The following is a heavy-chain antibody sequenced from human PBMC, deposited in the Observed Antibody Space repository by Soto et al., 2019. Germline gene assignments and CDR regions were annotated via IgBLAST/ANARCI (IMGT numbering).Heavy chain of an antibody. CDR1: GYTFTGYY. J-gene: IGHJ5*02. Sequence: SVKVSCKASGYTFTGYYMHWLLQAPGQGLEWMGGIMPIFGTPNYAQKFRGRVTISADESTSTAYLELSSLTSDDTAVYYCARVHSTGIFYFVDPWGQGTLVTVSS. CDR2: IMPIFGTP. V-gene: IGHV1-69*13. CDR3: ARVHSTGIFYFVDP. D-gene: IGHD3-3*02.